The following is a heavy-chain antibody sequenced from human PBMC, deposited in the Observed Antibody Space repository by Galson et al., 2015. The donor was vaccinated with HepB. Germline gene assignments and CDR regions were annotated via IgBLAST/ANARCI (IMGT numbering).Heavy chain of an antibody. CDR2: IYYSGST. V-gene: IGHV4-39*01. Sequence: LSLTCTVSGGSISSSSYYWGWIRQPPGKGLEWIGSIYYSGSTYYNPSLKSRVTISVDTSKNQFSLKLSSVTAADTAVYYCARHLGRTVGEPGIAPFGIDYWGQGTLVTVSS. J-gene: IGHJ4*02. CDR3: ARHLGRTVGEPGIAPFGIDY. CDR1: GGSISSSSYY. D-gene: IGHD6-13*01.